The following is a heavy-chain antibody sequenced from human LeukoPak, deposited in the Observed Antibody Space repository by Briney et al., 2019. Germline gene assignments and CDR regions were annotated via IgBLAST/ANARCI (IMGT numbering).Heavy chain of an antibody. CDR1: GFIFNSYD. Sequence: PGGSLRLSCAASGFIFNSYDMNGVRQAPGKGLEWLSYISTSGSRILYADCVKGRFTISRDNSKNTLYLQMNSLRAEDTAVYYCAKSYYDILTGYSYWGQGTLVSVSS. D-gene: IGHD3-9*01. V-gene: IGHV3-48*03. CDR2: ISTSGSRI. J-gene: IGHJ4*02. CDR3: AKSYYDILTGYSY.